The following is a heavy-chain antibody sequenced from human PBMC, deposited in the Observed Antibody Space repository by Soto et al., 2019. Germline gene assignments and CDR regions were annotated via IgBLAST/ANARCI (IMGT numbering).Heavy chain of an antibody. D-gene: IGHD3-10*01. V-gene: IGHV3-30*03. CDR3: ARDCSYHYNSGSYIDY. Sequence: GGSLRLSCVGSGFIFMDYGMHWVRQAPGKGLEWVAVISYDGRNEYFADSVKGRFTISRDNPKNTLFLQMNSLRAEDTAVYYCARDCSYHYNSGSYIDYWGQGILVTVSS. CDR2: ISYDGRNE. J-gene: IGHJ4*02. CDR1: GFIFMDYG.